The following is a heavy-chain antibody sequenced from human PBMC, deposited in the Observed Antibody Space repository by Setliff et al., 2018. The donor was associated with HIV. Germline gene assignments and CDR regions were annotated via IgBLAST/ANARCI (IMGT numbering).Heavy chain of an antibody. CDR3: ARMHCSGGNCFPDY. Sequence: PSETLSLTCTVSGGSISTYYWSWIRQPPGKGLEWIGYIYYTGNTNYNPSLKSRVTISIDTAKNQFSLKLISVTAADTAVFYCARMHCSGGNCFPDYWGQGALVTVSS. J-gene: IGHJ4*02. CDR1: GGSISTYY. V-gene: IGHV4-59*01. CDR2: IYYTGNT. D-gene: IGHD2-15*01.